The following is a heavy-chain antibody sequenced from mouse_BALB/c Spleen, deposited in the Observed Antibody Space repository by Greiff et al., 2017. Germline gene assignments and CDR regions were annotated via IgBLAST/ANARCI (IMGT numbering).Heavy chain of an antibody. CDR2: ISSGGST. Sequence: EVKLMESGGGLVKPGGSLKLSCAASGFTFSSYAMSWVRQTPEKRLEWVASISSGGSTYYPDSVKGRITISRDNARNILYLQMSSLRSEDTAMYYCARGDDYNGAWFAYWGQGTLVTVSA. J-gene: IGHJ3*01. D-gene: IGHD1-1*01. CDR3: ARGDDYNGAWFAY. V-gene: IGHV5-6-5*01. CDR1: GFTFSSYA.